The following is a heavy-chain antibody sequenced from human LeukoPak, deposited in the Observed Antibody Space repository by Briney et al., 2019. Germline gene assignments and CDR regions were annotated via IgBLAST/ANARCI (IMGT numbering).Heavy chain of an antibody. CDR1: GSTLRSYS. CDR3: ARSPYDSSGSDPGDFDY. J-gene: IGHJ4*02. D-gene: IGHD3-22*01. Sequence: PGGSLRLSCVASGSTLRSYSMNWVRQAPGKGLEWVSYISSSGSTIYYADSVKGRFTISRDNAKNSLYLQMNSLRAEDTAVYYCARSPYDSSGSDPGDFDYWGQGTLVTVSS. V-gene: IGHV3-48*04. CDR2: ISSSGSTI.